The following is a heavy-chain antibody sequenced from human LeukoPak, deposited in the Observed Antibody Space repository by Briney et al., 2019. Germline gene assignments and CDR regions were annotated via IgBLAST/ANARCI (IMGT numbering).Heavy chain of an antibody. Sequence: GGSLRLSCAASGFTFNSYWMTWVRQAPGKGLEWVSSINQDGSQKYYVESLKGRFTISRDNAKNSHYLQTNSLRAEDTAVYYCARKGWYSDLWGRGTLVSVSS. J-gene: IGHJ2*01. CDR1: GFTFNSYW. CDR3: ARKGWYSDL. V-gene: IGHV3-7*01. CDR2: INQDGSQK.